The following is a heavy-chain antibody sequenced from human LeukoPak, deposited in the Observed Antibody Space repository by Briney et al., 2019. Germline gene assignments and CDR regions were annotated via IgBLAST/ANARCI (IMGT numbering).Heavy chain of an antibody. CDR1: GDSINSHY. V-gene: IGHV4-59*11. CDR2: IYYSGST. CDR3: AREYNYYDSSGWDAFEI. D-gene: IGHD3-22*01. J-gene: IGHJ3*02. Sequence: SETLSLTCTVSGDSINSHYWNWIRQPPGKGLEWIGYIYYSGSTNYNPSLTGRVTISVDTSKNQFSLKLSSVTAADTAVYYCAREYNYYDSSGWDAFEIWGQGTMVTVSS.